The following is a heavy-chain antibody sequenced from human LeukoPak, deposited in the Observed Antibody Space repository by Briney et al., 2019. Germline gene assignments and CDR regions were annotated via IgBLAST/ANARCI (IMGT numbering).Heavy chain of an antibody. CDR1: GFTFSSYW. CDR2: IKQEGSEK. J-gene: IGHJ6*02. CDR3: ARGRSSSWYTLADYYYYGMDV. Sequence: GGSLRLFCAASGFTFSSYWMIWVRQAPGKGLEWVANIKQEGSEKYYVDSVKGRFTISRDDAKNSLYLQMNSLRAEDTAVYYCARGRSSSWYTLADYYYYGMDVWGQGTTVTVSS. D-gene: IGHD6-13*01. V-gene: IGHV3-7*04.